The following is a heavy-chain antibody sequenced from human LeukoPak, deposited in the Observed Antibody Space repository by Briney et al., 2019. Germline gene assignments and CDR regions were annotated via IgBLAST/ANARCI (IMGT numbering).Heavy chain of an antibody. D-gene: IGHD3-22*01. CDR1: GGSFSGYY. CDR3: ARGGKTYYYDSSGYYPLRLFDY. Sequence: SETLSLTCAVYGGSFSGYYWSWIRQPPGKGLEWIGEINHSGSTNYNPSLKSRVTISVDTSKNQFSLKLSSVTAADTAVYYCARGGKTYYYDSSGYYPLRLFDYWGQGALVTVSS. V-gene: IGHV4-34*01. J-gene: IGHJ4*02. CDR2: INHSGST.